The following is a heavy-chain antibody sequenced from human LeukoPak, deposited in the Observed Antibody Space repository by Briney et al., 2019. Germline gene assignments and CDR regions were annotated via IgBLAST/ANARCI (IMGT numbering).Heavy chain of an antibody. V-gene: IGHV3-11*01. J-gene: IGHJ4*02. CDR1: GFTFSDYY. CDR2: ITGSDYTI. CDR3: AREKYDSGTFYFDY. Sequence: GGSLRLSCAASGFTFSDYYMSWIRQAPGKGLEWVSYITGSDYTIYYADSVKGRFTISRGNAKNSLYLQMNSLRAEDTAVYYCAREKYDSGTFYFDYWGQGTLVTVSS. D-gene: IGHD3-10*01.